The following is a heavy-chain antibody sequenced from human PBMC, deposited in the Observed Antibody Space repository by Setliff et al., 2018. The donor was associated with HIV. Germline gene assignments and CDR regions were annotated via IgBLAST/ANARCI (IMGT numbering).Heavy chain of an antibody. CDR2: INPNTGGT. D-gene: IGHD3-9*01. Sequence: ASVKVSCKASGYTFTDYFMHWVRQAPGQGLQWMGWINPNTGGTNYAQKFQGRVTMTRDTSISTAYMELWRLRSDDTAVYYCARAPILQYVDWSNTFDIWGQGTMVTVSS. J-gene: IGHJ3*02. CDR1: GYTFTDYF. CDR3: ARAPILQYVDWSNTFDI. V-gene: IGHV1-2*02.